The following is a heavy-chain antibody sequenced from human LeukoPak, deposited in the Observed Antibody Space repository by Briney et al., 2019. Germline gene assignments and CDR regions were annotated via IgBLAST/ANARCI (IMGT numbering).Heavy chain of an antibody. CDR2: IYYSGST. Sequence: SETLSLTCTVSGGSISSYYWSWIRQPPGKGLEWIGYIYYSGSTNYNPSLKSRVTISVDTSKNQFSLKLSSVTAADTAVYYCASTRLMVYASFDYWGQGTLVTVSS. J-gene: IGHJ4*02. CDR3: ASTRLMVYASFDY. CDR1: GGSISSYY. V-gene: IGHV4-59*01. D-gene: IGHD2-8*01.